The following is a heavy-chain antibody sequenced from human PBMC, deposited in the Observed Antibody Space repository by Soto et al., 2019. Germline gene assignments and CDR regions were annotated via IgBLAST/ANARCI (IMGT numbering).Heavy chain of an antibody. J-gene: IGHJ6*02. D-gene: IGHD6-13*01. CDR1: GFTFSSCG. V-gene: IGHV3-30*18. CDR2: ISYDGSNK. CDR3: AKDLTRIAAAGYYYYYYGMDV. Sequence: GGSLRLSCAASGFTFSSCGMDGVRQAPGKGLEWVAVISYDGSNKYYADSVKGRFTISRDNSKNTLYLQMNSLRAEDTAVYYCAKDLTRIAAAGYYYYYYGMDVWGQGTTVTVSS.